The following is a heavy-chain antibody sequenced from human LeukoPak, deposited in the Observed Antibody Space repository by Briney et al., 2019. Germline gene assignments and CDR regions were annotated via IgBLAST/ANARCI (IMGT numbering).Heavy chain of an antibody. Sequence: ASVKVSCKASGYTFTSYAMNWVRQAPGQGLEWMGWINTNTGNPTYAQGFTGRFVFSLDTSVSTAYLQISSLKAEDTAVYYCARNYYDSSGYWLGYFDYWGQGTLVTVSS. CDR2: INTNTGNP. J-gene: IGHJ4*02. CDR1: GYTFTSYA. V-gene: IGHV7-4-1*02. CDR3: ARNYYDSSGYWLGYFDY. D-gene: IGHD3-22*01.